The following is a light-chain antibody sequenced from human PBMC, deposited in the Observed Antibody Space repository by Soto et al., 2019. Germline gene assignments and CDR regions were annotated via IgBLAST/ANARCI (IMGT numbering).Light chain of an antibody. J-gene: IGKJ2*01. CDR3: QQYGRT. CDR1: QSVSSSY. Sequence: EIVLTQSPGTLSLSPGERATLSCRASQSVSSSYLAWYQQKPGQAPRLLIYGASSRATGIPDRFSGSGSGTDFTLTISRLEPEDFAIYYCQQYGRTFGQGPSWRSN. CDR2: GAS. V-gene: IGKV3-20*01.